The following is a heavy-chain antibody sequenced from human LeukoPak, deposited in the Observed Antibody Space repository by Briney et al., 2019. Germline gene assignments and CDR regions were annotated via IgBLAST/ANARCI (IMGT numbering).Heavy chain of an antibody. D-gene: IGHD6-13*01. CDR1: GFSFSSYT. J-gene: IGHJ3*02. CDR3: ARELSRSSWYYAFDI. V-gene: IGHV3-23*01. CDR2: ISTTDRGT. Sequence: PGGSLRLSCVASGFSFSSYTMHWVRQAPGKGLEWVAAISTTDRGTYYADSVKGRFIISSDDSKNTLYVQMNSLRLEDTAVYYCARELSRSSWYYAFDIWGQGTMVTVSS.